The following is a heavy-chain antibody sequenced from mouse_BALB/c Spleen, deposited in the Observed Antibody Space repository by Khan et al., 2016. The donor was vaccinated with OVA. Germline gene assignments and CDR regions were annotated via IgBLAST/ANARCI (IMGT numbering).Heavy chain of an antibody. J-gene: IGHJ1*01. D-gene: IGHD4-1*02. CDR2: INTYTGQP. V-gene: IGHV9-3-1*01. Sequence: QVQLKQSGPELKKPGETVKISCKASGYTFTNYGMNWVKQAPGKGLKWMGWINTYTGQPTYADDFKGRFAFSLETSASTAYLQINNLKNEDTATYCCARSNSYWYFDVWGAGTTVTVSS. CDR3: ARSNSYWYFDV. CDR1: GYTFTNYG.